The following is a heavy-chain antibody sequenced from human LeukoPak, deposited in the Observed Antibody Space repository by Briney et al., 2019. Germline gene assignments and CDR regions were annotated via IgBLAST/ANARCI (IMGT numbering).Heavy chain of an antibody. D-gene: IGHD1-26*01. CDR1: GFTFSSYA. CDR3: RGATTHYYYYMDV. J-gene: IGHJ6*03. Sequence: PGGSLRLSCAASGFTFSSYAMSWVRQAPGKGLERVSAISGSGGSTYYADSVKGRFTISRDNSKNTLYLQMNSLRAEDTAVYYCRGATTHYYYYMDVWGKGTTVTVSS. V-gene: IGHV3-23*01. CDR2: ISGSGGST.